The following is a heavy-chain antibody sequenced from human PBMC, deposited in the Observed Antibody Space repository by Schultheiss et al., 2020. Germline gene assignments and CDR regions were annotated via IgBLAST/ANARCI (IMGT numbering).Heavy chain of an antibody. D-gene: IGHD6-19*01. CDR1: GFTFSSYE. Sequence: GGSLRLSCAASGFTFSSYEMNWVRQAPGKGLEWVSYISSSGSTIYYADSVKGRFTISRDNAKNTLYLQMNSLRAEDTAVYYCARGSGWYYFDYWGQGTLVTVSS. CDR2: ISSSGSTI. V-gene: IGHV3-48*03. J-gene: IGHJ4*02. CDR3: ARGSGWYYFDY.